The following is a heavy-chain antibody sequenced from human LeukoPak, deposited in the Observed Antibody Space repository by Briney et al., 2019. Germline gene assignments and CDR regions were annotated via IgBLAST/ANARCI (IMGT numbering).Heavy chain of an antibody. V-gene: IGHV3-11*01. J-gene: IGHJ4*02. D-gene: IGHD1-26*01. CDR3: ARRGSSGSYEWDYFDY. CDR2: ISSSGSTI. Sequence: GGSLRLSCAAPGFTFSDYYMSWIRQAPGKGLEWVSYISSSGSTIYYADSVKGRFTISRDNAKNSLYLQMNSLRAEDTAVYYCARRGSSGSYEWDYFDYWGQGTLVTVSS. CDR1: GFTFSDYY.